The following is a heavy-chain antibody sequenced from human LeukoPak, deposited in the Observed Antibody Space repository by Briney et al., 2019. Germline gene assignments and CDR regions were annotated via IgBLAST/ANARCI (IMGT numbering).Heavy chain of an antibody. CDR3: ARESGKFDY. CDR1: GLNFDDSA. V-gene: IGHV3-43*02. CDR2: ISADGGST. J-gene: IGHJ4*02. Sequence: GGSLRLSCVTSGLNFDDSAMHWVRQAPGKGLEWVSLISADGGSTFSADSVKGRFSISRDNSKNSLYLQMNSLRSEDTAMYYCARESGKFDYWGQGTLVAVSS.